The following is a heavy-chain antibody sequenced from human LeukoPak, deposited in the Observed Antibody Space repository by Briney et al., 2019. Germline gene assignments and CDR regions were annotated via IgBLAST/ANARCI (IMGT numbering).Heavy chain of an antibody. CDR1: GYSISSGYY. CDR2: IYYSGST. V-gene: IGHV4-38-2*02. D-gene: IGHD6-19*01. J-gene: IGHJ5*01. CDR3: ARYSSGWANWFDS. Sequence: SETLSLTCTVSGYSISSGYYWGWIRQPPGKGLEWIGYIYYSGSTNYNPSLKSRVTVSVDTSKNQFSLKLRSVTAADTALYYCARYSSGWANWFDSWGQGTLVTVSS.